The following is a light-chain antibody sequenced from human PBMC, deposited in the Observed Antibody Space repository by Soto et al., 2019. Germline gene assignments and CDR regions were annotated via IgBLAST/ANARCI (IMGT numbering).Light chain of an antibody. Sequence: QPVLTQQASASGTPRQAIAISCSGGSSNIGSHTVNRYQQLPGTAPRLLIYSNTQRPSGVPDRFSGSKSGTPASLAISGFQSEYEGDYYCAAWDDSLNGVVFGGGTKVTVL. J-gene: IGLJ2*01. CDR3: AAWDDSLNGVV. V-gene: IGLV1-44*01. CDR1: SSNIGSHT. CDR2: SNT.